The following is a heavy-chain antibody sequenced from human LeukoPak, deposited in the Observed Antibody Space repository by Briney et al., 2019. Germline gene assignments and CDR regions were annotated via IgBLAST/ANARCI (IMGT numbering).Heavy chain of an antibody. CDR1: GFTFSTYT. D-gene: IGHD5-24*01. V-gene: IGHV3-48*04. CDR3: ARDNRDGDAFDI. Sequence: GGSLRLSCVASGFTFSTYTMHWVRQPPGKGLEWVSYITTSGSTTYYADSVKGRFTISRDNAKNSLYLQMNSLRAEDTAVYYCARDNRDGDAFDIWGQGTMVTVSS. CDR2: ITTSGSTT. J-gene: IGHJ3*02.